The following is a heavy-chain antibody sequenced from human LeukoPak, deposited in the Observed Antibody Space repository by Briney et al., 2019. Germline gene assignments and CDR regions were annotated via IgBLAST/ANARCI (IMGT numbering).Heavy chain of an antibody. CDR1: GGSISSYY. CDR2: IYYSGST. Sequence: SETLSLTCTVSGGSISSYYWSWIRQPPGKGLEWIGYIYYSGSTNYNPSLKSRVTISVDTSKNQFSLKLSSVTAADTAVYYCARRQLVVPFSWFDPWGQGTLVTVSS. J-gene: IGHJ5*02. D-gene: IGHD2-2*01. CDR3: ARRQLVVPFSWFDP. V-gene: IGHV4-59*08.